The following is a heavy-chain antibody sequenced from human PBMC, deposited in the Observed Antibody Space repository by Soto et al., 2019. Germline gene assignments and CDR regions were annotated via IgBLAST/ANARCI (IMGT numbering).Heavy chain of an antibody. Sequence: SQTLSLTCAIFGDSVSSKSVAWNWIRQSPSRGLEWLGRTYYRSKWYDDYAVSVKSRITINPDTSKNQFSLKLSSVTAADTAVYYCARVHYDSSGYYVVGSNNWFDPWGQGTLVTVSS. V-gene: IGHV6-1*01. D-gene: IGHD3-22*01. J-gene: IGHJ5*02. CDR1: GDSVSSKSVA. CDR2: TYYRSKWYD. CDR3: ARVHYDSSGYYVVGSNNWFDP.